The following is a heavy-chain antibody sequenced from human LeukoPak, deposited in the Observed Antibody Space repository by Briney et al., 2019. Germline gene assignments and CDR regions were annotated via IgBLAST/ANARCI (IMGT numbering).Heavy chain of an antibody. Sequence: GGSLRLSCAASGFTFSSYAMSWVRQAPGKGLEWVSAISGSGGSTYYADSVKGRFTISRDNSKNTLYLQMNSLRAEDTAVYYCAKDRWDIVVVPAAGYWGQGTLVTVSS. CDR3: AKDRWDIVVVPAAGY. CDR2: ISGSGGST. D-gene: IGHD2-2*01. CDR1: GFTFSSYA. J-gene: IGHJ4*02. V-gene: IGHV3-23*01.